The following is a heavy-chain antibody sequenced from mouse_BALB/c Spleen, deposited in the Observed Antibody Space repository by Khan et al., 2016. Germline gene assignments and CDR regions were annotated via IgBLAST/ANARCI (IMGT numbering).Heavy chain of an antibody. CDR2: ISYDGSN. CDR1: GYSITSGYY. Sequence: EVQLQESGAGLVKPSQSLSLTCSVTGYSITSGYYWNWIRQFPGNKLEWMGYISYDGSNNYNPSLKNRISITRDTSKNQFFLKLNSVTTEDTATYYCAGDSYYFVCWGRGTTLTVSS. V-gene: IGHV3-6*02. J-gene: IGHJ2*01. CDR3: AGDSYYFVC.